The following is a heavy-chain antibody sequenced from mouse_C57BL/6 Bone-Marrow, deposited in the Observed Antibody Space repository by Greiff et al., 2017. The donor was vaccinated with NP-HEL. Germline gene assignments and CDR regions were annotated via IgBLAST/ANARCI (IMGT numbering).Heavy chain of an antibody. J-gene: IGHJ2*01. CDR1: GYTFTDYA. D-gene: IGHD2-5*01. CDR2: ISTYYGDA. Sequence: QVHVKQSGPELVRPGVSVKISCKGSGYTFTDYAMHWVKQSHAKSLEWIGVISTYYGDASYNQKFKDKATMTVDKSSSTAYMELARLTSEDSAVYYCAREEKGYSNYDYFDYWGQGTTLTVSS. CDR3: AREEKGYSNYDYFDY. V-gene: IGHV1-67*01.